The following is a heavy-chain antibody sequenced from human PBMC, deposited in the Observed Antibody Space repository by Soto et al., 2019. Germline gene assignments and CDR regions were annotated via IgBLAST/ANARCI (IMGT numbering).Heavy chain of an antibody. CDR2: ISYDESNK. CDR1: GFTFSSYA. V-gene: IGHV3-30-3*01. J-gene: IGHJ6*02. Sequence: QVQLVESGGGVVQPGRSLRLSCAASGFTFSSYAMHWVRQAPGKGLEWVAVISYDESNKYYADSVKGRFTISRDNSKNTLYLQMNSLRADDTAVYYCASTLDVWGQGTTVTVSS. CDR3: ASTLDV.